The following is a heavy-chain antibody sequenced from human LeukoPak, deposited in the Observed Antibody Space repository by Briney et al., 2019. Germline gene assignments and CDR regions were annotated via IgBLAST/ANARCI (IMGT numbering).Heavy chain of an antibody. Sequence: GGSLRLSCAASGFIFDDHGMSWVRQAPGKGLEWVSSISSSSSYIYYADSVKGRFTISRDNAKDSLYLQMNSLRAEDTAVYYCARDGGSSWYYFDYWGQGTLVTVSS. CDR3: ARDGGSSWYYFDY. CDR2: ISSSSSYI. J-gene: IGHJ4*02. V-gene: IGHV3-21*01. CDR1: GFIFDDHG. D-gene: IGHD6-13*01.